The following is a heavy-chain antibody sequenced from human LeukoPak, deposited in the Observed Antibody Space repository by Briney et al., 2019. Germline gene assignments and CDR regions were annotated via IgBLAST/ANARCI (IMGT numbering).Heavy chain of an antibody. Sequence: PGGSLRLSCAASGFTFSSYSMNWVRQAPGKGLEWVSSISSSSSYIYYADSVKGRFTISRGNSKNTLYLQMSSLRAEDTAVYYCAKLHSSSWYNDAFDIWGQGTMVTVSS. J-gene: IGHJ3*02. V-gene: IGHV3-21*01. CDR2: ISSSSSYI. D-gene: IGHD6-13*01. CDR3: AKLHSSSWYNDAFDI. CDR1: GFTFSSYS.